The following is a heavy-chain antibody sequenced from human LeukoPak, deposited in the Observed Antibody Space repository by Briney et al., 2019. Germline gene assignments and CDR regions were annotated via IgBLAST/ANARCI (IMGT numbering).Heavy chain of an antibody. J-gene: IGHJ4*02. CDR1: GGSISSGDYY. CDR2: IYYSGST. V-gene: IGHV4-30-4*08. Sequence: SETLSLTCTVSGGSISSGDYYWSWIRQPPGKGLEWIGHIYYSGSTYYNPSLKSRVSISADTSQNQFSLKLSSVTAADSAVYYCARVPGEGSGYPYFDSWGQGALVTVSS. CDR3: ARVPGEGSGYPYFDS. D-gene: IGHD3-22*01.